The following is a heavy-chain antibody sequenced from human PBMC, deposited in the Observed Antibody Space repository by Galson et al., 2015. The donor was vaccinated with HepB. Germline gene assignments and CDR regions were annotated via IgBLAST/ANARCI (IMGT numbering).Heavy chain of an antibody. D-gene: IGHD2-8*01. J-gene: IGHJ2*01. V-gene: IGHV3-30*18. CDR2: ISSGGGTQ. CDR3: AKEIMVHAGVWYFTL. CDR1: GFTFSNHG. Sequence: SLRLSCAASGFTFSNHGIHWVRQAPGKGLEWVAVISSGGGTQYLADSVRGRVTLSRDNPKNTVYLQMNSLGAEDAAVYYCAKEIMVHAGVWYFTLWGRGTLVTVSS.